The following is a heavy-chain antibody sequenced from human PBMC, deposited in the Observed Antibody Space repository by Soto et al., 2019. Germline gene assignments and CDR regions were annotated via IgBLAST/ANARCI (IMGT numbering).Heavy chain of an antibody. Sequence: PSETLSLTCTVSGGSTSSGDYFRGWIRQPPGKGLEWVGYIYYRGSTYYNPSLKRRVTISVDTSKNQFSLKLSSVTAADTAVYYCAREEDTAMVKTWFDPLGQGALVTVSS. D-gene: IGHD5-18*01. V-gene: IGHV4-30-4*01. CDR3: AREEDTAMVKTWFDP. CDR2: IYYRGST. CDR1: GGSTSSGDYF. J-gene: IGHJ5*02.